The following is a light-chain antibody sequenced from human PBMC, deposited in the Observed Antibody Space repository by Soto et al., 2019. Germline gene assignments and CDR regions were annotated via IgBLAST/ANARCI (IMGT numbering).Light chain of an antibody. CDR1: QSISTN. CDR3: QQYSNCPLT. Sequence: IVMTQSPATLSVSPGEGVTLSCRASQSISTNLAWYQQKPGQIPRLLIYGVSTRASGIPARFSGSGSGTDFTLTISSLQSEDFSVYYCQQYSNCPLTFGGGPNVQI. CDR2: GVS. V-gene: IGKV3-15*01. J-gene: IGKJ4*01.